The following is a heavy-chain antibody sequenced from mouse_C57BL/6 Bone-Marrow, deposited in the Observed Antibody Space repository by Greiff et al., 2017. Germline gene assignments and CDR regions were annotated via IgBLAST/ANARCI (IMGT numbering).Heavy chain of an antibody. CDR2: ISSGGSYT. J-gene: IGHJ3*01. CDR3: ARHSWFAY. Sequence: EVQLVESGGDLVKPGGSLKLSCAASGFTFSSYGMSWVRQTPDKRLEWVATISSGGSYTYYPDSVKGRFTISRDNAKNTLYLQMSSLKSEDTAMYYCARHSWFAYWGQWTLVTVSA. V-gene: IGHV5-6*01. CDR1: GFTFSSYG.